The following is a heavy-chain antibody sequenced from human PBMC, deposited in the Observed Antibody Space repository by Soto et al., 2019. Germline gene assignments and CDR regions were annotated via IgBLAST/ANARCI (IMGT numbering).Heavy chain of an antibody. V-gene: IGHV1-3*01. CDR2: INAGNANT. D-gene: IGHD6-13*01. Sequence: QVQLVQSGAEVKKPGASVKVSCKASGYTFTSYAMHWVRQDPGQRLEWMGWINAGNANTKYSQKFQGRVTFTRDTSASTAYMELSSLRSEDTAVYYCARAPSWYSFDYWGQGTLVTVSS. J-gene: IGHJ4*02. CDR3: ARAPSWYSFDY. CDR1: GYTFTSYA.